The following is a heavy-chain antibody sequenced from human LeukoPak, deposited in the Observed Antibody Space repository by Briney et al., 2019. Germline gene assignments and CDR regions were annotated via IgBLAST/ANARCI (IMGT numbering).Heavy chain of an antibody. V-gene: IGHV3-30-3*01. J-gene: IGHJ2*01. CDR2: ISYDGSNK. CDR1: GFTFSGYA. Sequence: PGRSLRLSCAASGFTFSGYAMHWVRQAPGKGLEWVAVISYDGSNKYYADSVKGRFTISRDNSKNTLYLRMNSLRAEDTAVYYCAAARYGWYFDLWGRGTLVTVSS. CDR3: AAARYGWYFDL. D-gene: IGHD1-1*01.